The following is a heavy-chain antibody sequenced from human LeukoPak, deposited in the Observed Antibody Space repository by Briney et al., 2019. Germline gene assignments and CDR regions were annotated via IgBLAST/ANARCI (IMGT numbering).Heavy chain of an antibody. CDR3: AGDMSTAVTPISYAFDV. V-gene: IGHV1-46*01. CDR2: INPNGGRT. Sequence: GASVKVSCKASENTFTNYYMHWVRQAPGQGLEWLGIINPNGGRTAYAQNFQGRVSMTRDTSTTTVYMELSSLRSDDTAVYYCAGDMSTAVTPISYAFDVWGQGTMVTVSS. D-gene: IGHD4-23*01. CDR1: ENTFTNYY. J-gene: IGHJ3*01.